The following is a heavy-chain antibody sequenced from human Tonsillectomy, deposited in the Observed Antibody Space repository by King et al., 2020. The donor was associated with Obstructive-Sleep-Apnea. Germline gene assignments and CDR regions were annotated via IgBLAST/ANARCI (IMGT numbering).Heavy chain of an antibody. V-gene: IGHV4-31*03. D-gene: IGHD4-17*01. Sequence: VQLQESGPGLVKPSQTLSLTCTVSGGSISSGGYYWSWIRQHPGKGLEWIGYIYYSGSTYYNPSLKSRVTISVDTSKNQFSLKLSSVTAADTAVYYCATGGDFHYYYGMDVWGQGTTVTVSS. CDR2: IYYSGST. CDR1: GGSISSGGYY. J-gene: IGHJ6*02. CDR3: ATGGDFHYYYGMDV.